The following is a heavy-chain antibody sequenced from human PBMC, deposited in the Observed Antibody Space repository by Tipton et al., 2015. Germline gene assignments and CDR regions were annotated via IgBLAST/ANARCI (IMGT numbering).Heavy chain of an antibody. CDR3: ARLAPLASSGRNWFDP. CDR1: GDSLSSINW. D-gene: IGHD6-13*01. CDR2: IYHSANT. V-gene: IGHV4-4*02. Sequence: TLSLTCTVSGDSLSSINWWTWVRQPPGKGLEWIGQIYHSANTVDNPSLRSRVTISVDTSKNQFSLKLSSVTAADTGVYYCARLAPLASSGRNWFDPWGQGTLVTVSS. J-gene: IGHJ5*02.